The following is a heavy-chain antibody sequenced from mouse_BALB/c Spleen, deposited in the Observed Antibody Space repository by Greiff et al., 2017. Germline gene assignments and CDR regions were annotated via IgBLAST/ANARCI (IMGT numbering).Heavy chain of an antibody. V-gene: IGHV2-9*02. Sequence: QVQLKESGPGLVAPSQSLSITCTVSGFSLTSYGVHWVRQPPGKGLEWLGVIWAGGSTNYNSALMSRLSISKDNSKSQVFLKMNSLQTDDTAMYYCARGPLRRKTNWYFDVWGAGTTVTVSA. CDR2: IWAGGST. J-gene: IGHJ1*01. CDR3: ARGPLRRKTNWYFDV. CDR1: GFSLTSYG. D-gene: IGHD2-12*01.